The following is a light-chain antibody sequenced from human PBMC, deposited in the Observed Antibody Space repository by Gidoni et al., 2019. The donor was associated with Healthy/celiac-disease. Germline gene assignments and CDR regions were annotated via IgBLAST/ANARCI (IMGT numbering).Light chain of an antibody. CDR3: QQYDNLLIT. CDR2: DAS. V-gene: IGKV1-33*01. CDR1: QDISNY. J-gene: IGKJ4*01. Sequence: DIQMTQSPSSLSASVGDRVTITCQASQDISNYLNWYQQKPRKAPKLLIYDASNLEAGVPSRCSGSGSGTDFTFTISSLQPEDIATYYCQQYDNLLITFGGGTKVEIK.